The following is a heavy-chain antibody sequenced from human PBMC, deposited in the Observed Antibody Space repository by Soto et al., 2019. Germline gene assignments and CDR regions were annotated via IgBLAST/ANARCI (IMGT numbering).Heavy chain of an antibody. CDR3: TRVLGYTFEPGKTRYYAMDV. Sequence: QVQLVQSGAEVKKPGSSVTVSCKTSGGTFSKDALNWVRQAPGQGLEWMGLLIPVFGSPIYAQKFQGRIRITADESTSTALMDLSSLRSEDTAVYYCTRVLGYTFEPGKTRYYAMDVWGQGTTVSVSS. CDR2: LIPVFGSP. CDR1: GGTFSKDA. D-gene: IGHD5-18*01. V-gene: IGHV1-69*01. J-gene: IGHJ6*02.